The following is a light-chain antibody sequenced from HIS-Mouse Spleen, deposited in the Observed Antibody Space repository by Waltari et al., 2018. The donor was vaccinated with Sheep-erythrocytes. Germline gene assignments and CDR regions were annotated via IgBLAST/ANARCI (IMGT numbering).Light chain of an antibody. V-gene: IGLV3-1*01. CDR2: QDS. J-gene: IGLJ2*01. CDR1: KLGETH. Sequence: SYELTQPPSVSVSPGQTASITCSGDKLGETHACWSQQKPGQSPVLVIYQDSKMPSGIPERFSGSNSGNTATLTISGTQAMDEADYYCQAWDSSTAWNVVFGGGTKLTVL. CDR3: QAWDSSTAWNVV.